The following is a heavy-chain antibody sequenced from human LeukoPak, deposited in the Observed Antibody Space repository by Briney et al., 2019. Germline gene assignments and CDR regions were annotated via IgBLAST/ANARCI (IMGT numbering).Heavy chain of an antibody. J-gene: IGHJ3*02. V-gene: IGHV4-4*07. CDR1: GGSISSYY. CDR3: ARDWRDYYDSSGYYWDDAFDI. Sequence: SETLSLTCTVSGGSISSYYWSWIRQPAGKGLEWIGRIYTSGSTNYNPSLKSRVTMSVDTSKNQFSLKLSAVTAADTAVYYCARDWRDYYDSSGYYWDDAFDIWGQGTMVTVSS. CDR2: IYTSGST. D-gene: IGHD3-22*01.